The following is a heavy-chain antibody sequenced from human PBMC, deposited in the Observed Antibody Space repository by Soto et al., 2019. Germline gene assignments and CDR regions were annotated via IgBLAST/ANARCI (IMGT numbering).Heavy chain of an antibody. CDR3: TRDRGGSSSSYGMDV. CDR1: GFTFSSYS. V-gene: IGHV3-48*02. J-gene: IGHJ6*02. CDR2: ISGSSLTI. D-gene: IGHD2-2*01. Sequence: EVQLVESGGDLVQPGGSLRISCAASGFTFSSYSMNWVRQTPGKGLEWISYISGSSLTIYYADSVKDRFFISRDNAQNSLYLQMDSIRDNDTAVYYCTRDRGGSSSSYGMDVWGQGTTVTVSS.